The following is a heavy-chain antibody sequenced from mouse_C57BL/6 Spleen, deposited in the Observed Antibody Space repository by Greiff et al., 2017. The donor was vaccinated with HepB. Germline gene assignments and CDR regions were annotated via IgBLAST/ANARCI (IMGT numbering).Heavy chain of an antibody. D-gene: IGHD2-10*01. CDR3: AREGLLRAMDY. Sequence: QVQLQQPGAELVKPGASVKLSCKASGYTFTSYWMHWVKQRPGQGLEWIGMIHPNSGSTNYNEKFKSKATLTVDKSSSTADMQLSSLTSEDSAVYYCAREGLLRAMDYWGQGTSVTVSS. CDR2: IHPNSGST. J-gene: IGHJ4*01. CDR1: GYTFTSYW. V-gene: IGHV1-64*01.